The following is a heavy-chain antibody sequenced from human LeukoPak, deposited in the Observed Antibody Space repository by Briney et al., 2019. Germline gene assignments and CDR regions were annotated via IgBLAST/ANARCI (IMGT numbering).Heavy chain of an antibody. V-gene: IGHV3-21*01. CDR2: ISSSSSYI. Sequence: PGGSLRLFCAASGFTFSSYSMNWVRQAPGKGLEWVSSISSSSSYIYYADSVKGRFTISRDNAKNSLYLQMNSLRAEDTAAYYCARAGGGYGPAAPWWYFDLWGRGTLVTVSS. J-gene: IGHJ2*01. D-gene: IGHD5-12*01. CDR1: GFTFSSYS. CDR3: ARAGGGYGPAAPWWYFDL.